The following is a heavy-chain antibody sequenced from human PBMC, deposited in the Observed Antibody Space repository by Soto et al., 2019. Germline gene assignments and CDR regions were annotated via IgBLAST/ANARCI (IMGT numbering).Heavy chain of an antibody. Sequence: QVQLQEAGPGLVKPSETLSLTCTVGGGSINSHYWSWIRQTPGKGLEWIGYIYYSGATNYSPSRKSRVTMSLDTSKTQFSLKLSSVTAADTAVYYCASKVGPTTGYFDYWGQGTLVTVSS. CDR1: GGSINSHY. CDR3: ASKVGPTTGYFDY. V-gene: IGHV4-59*11. J-gene: IGHJ4*02. D-gene: IGHD1-26*01. CDR2: IYYSGAT.